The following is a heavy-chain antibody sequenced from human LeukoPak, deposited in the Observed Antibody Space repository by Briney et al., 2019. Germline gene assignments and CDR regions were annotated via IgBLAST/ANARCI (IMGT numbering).Heavy chain of an antibody. Sequence: GGSLRLSCAASGFTFSNNSMNWVRQAPGKGLEWVSSISSSSTYIFYADSVKGRFTISRDNAKNSLYLQMNSLRAEDTAVYYCARMYSRIWYNWLDPWGQGTLVTVSS. D-gene: IGHD1-14*01. CDR3: ARMYSRIWYNWLDP. CDR1: GFTFSNNS. V-gene: IGHV3-21*01. J-gene: IGHJ5*02. CDR2: ISSSSTYI.